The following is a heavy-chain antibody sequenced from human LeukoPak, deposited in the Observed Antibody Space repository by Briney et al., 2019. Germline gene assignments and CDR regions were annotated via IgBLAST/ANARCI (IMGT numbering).Heavy chain of an antibody. D-gene: IGHD3-22*01. J-gene: IGHJ3*02. CDR1: GFTFSSYA. Sequence: PGGSLRLSCAASGFTFSSYAMSWVRQAPGKGLEWVSAISGSGGSTYYADSVKGRFTISRDNSKNTLYLQMNSLRAEDTAVYYCAKHSRREYYYDSSGYNDAFDIWGQGTMVTVSS. V-gene: IGHV3-23*01. CDR2: ISGSGGST. CDR3: AKHSRREYYYDSSGYNDAFDI.